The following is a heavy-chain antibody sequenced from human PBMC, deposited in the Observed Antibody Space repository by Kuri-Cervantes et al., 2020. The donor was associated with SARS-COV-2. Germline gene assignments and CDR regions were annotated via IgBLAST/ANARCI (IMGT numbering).Heavy chain of an antibody. Sequence: GGSLRLSCAASGFTFSSYWMHWVRQAPGKGLVWVSRINSDGSSTSYADSVKGRFTISRDNAKNTLYLQMNSLRAEDTAVYYCARDPDSSGWYAGDAFEIWGQGTMVTVSS. CDR3: ARDPDSSGWYAGDAFEI. CDR2: INSDGSST. D-gene: IGHD6-19*01. J-gene: IGHJ3*02. V-gene: IGHV3-74*01. CDR1: GFTFSSYW.